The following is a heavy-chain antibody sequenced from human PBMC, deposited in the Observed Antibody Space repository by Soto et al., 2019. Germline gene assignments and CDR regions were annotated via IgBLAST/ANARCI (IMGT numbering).Heavy chain of an antibody. Sequence: TLSLTCTVSGGYISSVGYYWSWNRQHPGKGLEWIGYIYYSGSTYYNPSLKSRVTISADKSISSAYLQWSSLRASDTAMYYCARGGVSTRSFDYWGQGTPVNLSS. J-gene: IGHJ4*01. CDR3: ARGGVSTRSFDY. CDR2: IYYSGST. CDR1: GGYISSVGYY. V-gene: IGHV4-31*03. D-gene: IGHD3-3*01.